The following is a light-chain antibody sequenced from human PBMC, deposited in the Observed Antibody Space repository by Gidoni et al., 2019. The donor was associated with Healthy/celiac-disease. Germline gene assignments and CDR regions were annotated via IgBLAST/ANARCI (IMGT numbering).Light chain of an antibody. V-gene: IGKV3-20*01. CDR2: GAS. CDR1: QSVSSSY. J-gene: IGKJ2*01. Sequence: EMVFTHSPGTLSLSRGERATLSCRASQSVSSSYLAWYQQKPGQAPRLLSYGASSRATGIPDRFSGSGSGTDFTLTISRLEPEDFAVYYCQQYGSSPPYTFGQGTKLEIK. CDR3: QQYGSSPPYT.